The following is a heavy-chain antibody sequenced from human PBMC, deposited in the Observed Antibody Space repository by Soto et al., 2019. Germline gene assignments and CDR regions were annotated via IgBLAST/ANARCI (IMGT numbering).Heavy chain of an antibody. V-gene: IGHV3-48*02. Sequence: EVQLVESGGGLVQPGGSLRLSCAASGFTFSSYSMNWVRQAPGKGLEWVSYISSSSRLYYADSVKGRFTISRDNAKNSRYLQMNSLRDEDTAVYYCVRDWSTLDISDAFDFWGQGTMVTVSS. D-gene: IGHD2-21*01. CDR3: VRDWSTLDISDAFDF. CDR1: GFTFSSYS. J-gene: IGHJ3*01. CDR2: ISSSSRL.